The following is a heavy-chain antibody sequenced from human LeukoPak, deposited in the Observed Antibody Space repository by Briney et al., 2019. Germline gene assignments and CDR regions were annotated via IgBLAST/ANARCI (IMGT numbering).Heavy chain of an antibody. Sequence: PGGPLRLSCAASGFTFDTYWMSWVRQAPGKGLEWVANINQDESEKYYVDSVKGRFTISSDNARNSLYLQMNSLRAEDTAVYYCAKRLRYSYGMDVWGQGTTVTVSS. J-gene: IGHJ6*02. D-gene: IGHD5-18*01. CDR1: GFTFDTYW. V-gene: IGHV3-7*01. CDR3: AKRLRYSYGMDV. CDR2: INQDESEK.